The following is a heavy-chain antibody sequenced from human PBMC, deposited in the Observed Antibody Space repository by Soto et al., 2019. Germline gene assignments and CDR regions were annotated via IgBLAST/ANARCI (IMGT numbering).Heavy chain of an antibody. CDR1: GGSISSSSYN. J-gene: IGHJ5*02. CDR2: IYYSGGT. Sequence: PSETLSLTCTVSGGSISSSSYNWGGIRQPPGKWLEWIGSIYYSGGTYYNPSLKSRVTISVDTSKNQFSLKLSSVTAADTAVYYCARLSIVVVPAAITGWFDPWGQGTLVTVS. CDR3: ARLSIVVVPAAITGWFDP. D-gene: IGHD2-2*01. V-gene: IGHV4-39*01.